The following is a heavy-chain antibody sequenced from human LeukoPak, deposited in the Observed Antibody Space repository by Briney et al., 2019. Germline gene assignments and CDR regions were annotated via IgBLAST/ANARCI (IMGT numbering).Heavy chain of an antibody. D-gene: IGHD2-15*01. J-gene: IGHJ4*02. CDR2: IYSGGST. CDR1: GFSFDDYG. Sequence: GGSLRLSCTTSGFSFDDYGMTWVRQAPGKGLEWVSVIYSGGSTYYADSVKGRFTISRDNSKNTLYLQMNSLRAEDTAVYYCAKDFCRGDSCYSLNYWGQGTLVTVSS. CDR3: AKDFCRGDSCYSLNY. V-gene: IGHV3-NL1*01.